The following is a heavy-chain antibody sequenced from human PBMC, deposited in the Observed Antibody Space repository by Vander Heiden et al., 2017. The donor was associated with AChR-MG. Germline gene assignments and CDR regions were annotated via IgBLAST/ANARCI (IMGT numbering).Heavy chain of an antibody. CDR1: GFTFSRNA. D-gene: IGHD3-16*01. CDR2: ISNSGGTT. J-gene: IGHJ4*02. V-gene: IGHV3-23*01. Sequence: EVQLLESGGGLVPPGGSLRLSCAAYGFTFSRNAMSWVRQAPGKGLEWVSGISNSGGTTFYADSVKGRFTISRDNSKNTLYLQMNSVRADDTAVYYCAKDGGSYSPYYFNYWGQGTLVTVSS. CDR3: AKDGGSYSPYYFNY.